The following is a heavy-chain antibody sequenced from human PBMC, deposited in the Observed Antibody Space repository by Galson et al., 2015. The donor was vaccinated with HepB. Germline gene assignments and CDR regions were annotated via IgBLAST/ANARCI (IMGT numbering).Heavy chain of an antibody. J-gene: IGHJ3*02. V-gene: IGHV3-7*03. D-gene: IGHD6-19*01. CDR1: GFTFSSYW. CDR2: IKQDGSEK. CDR3: ARYDGARLAGTTDAFDI. Sequence: SLRLSCAASGFTFSSYWMSWVRQAPGKGLEWVANIKQDGSEKYYVDSVKGRFTISRDNAKNSLYLQMNSLRAEDTAVYYCARYDGARLAGTTDAFDIWGQGTMVTVSS.